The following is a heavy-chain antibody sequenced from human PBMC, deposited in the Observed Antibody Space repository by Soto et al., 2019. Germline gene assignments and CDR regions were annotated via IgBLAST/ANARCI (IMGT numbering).Heavy chain of an antibody. D-gene: IGHD3-22*01. V-gene: IGHV3-23*01. J-gene: IGHJ3*02. CDR2: ISASGLTT. CDR1: GFNFSSYA. CDR3: AKGQLPRNSRRCTEAFDI. Sequence: PGGSLRLSCAASGFNFSSYAMNWVRQAPGEGLECVSVISASGLTTYYAESVKGRFTISRDNSKNTLYVQMTSLRAEDTAVYYCAKGQLPRNSRRCTEAFDIWRQGTTVTVSS.